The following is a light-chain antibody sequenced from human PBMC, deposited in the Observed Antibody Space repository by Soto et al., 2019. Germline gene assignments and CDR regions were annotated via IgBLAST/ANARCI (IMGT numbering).Light chain of an antibody. J-gene: IGLJ1*01. CDR1: SSNIGKNY. Sequence: QSALTQPPSVSAAPGQKVTISCSGSSSNIGKNYVSWYQQVPGTAPKLLIYENNNRRSGIADRFSGSKSGTSATLGITGLQTGDEADYYCGTWDSSLSVYVFGTGTKLTVL. CDR3: GTWDSSLSVYV. V-gene: IGLV1-51*02. CDR2: ENN.